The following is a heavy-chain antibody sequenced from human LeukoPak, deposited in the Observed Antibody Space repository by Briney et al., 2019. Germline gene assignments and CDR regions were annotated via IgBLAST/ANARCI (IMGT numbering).Heavy chain of an antibody. J-gene: IGHJ3*02. Sequence: PGGSLRLSCAASGFTFSDYYMSWIRQAPGKGLEWVSYISSSGSTIYYADSVKGRFTISRDNAKNSLYLQMNSLRAEDTAVYYCARDLVWQQLGYFHDAFDIWGQGTMVTVSS. D-gene: IGHD6-13*01. CDR3: ARDLVWQQLGYFHDAFDI. CDR2: ISSSGSTI. CDR1: GFTFSDYY. V-gene: IGHV3-11*04.